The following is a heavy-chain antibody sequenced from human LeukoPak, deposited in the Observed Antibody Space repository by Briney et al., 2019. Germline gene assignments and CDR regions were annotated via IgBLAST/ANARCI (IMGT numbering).Heavy chain of an antibody. J-gene: IGHJ5*02. Sequence: ASVKVSCKASGYTFTSYGISWVRQAPGQGLEWMGWISAYNGNTNYAQKLQGRVTITTDTSTSTAYMELRSLRSDDTAVYYCAREPYYYDSSGYIGTNWFDPWGQGTLVTVSS. CDR1: GYTFTSYG. D-gene: IGHD3-22*01. CDR2: ISAYNGNT. CDR3: AREPYYYDSSGYIGTNWFDP. V-gene: IGHV1-18*01.